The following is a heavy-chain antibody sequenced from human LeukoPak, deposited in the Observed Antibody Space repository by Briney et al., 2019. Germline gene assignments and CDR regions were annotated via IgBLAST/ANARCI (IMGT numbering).Heavy chain of an antibody. J-gene: IGHJ6*04. CDR3: AAYMVRGVIRTGAYYGMDV. CDR1: GFIFSSYA. CDR2: ISYDGSNK. Sequence: GRSLSLSCAASGFIFSSYAIHWVRQAPGQGLEWVAVISYDGSNKYYADSVKSRFTISRDNSKNTLYLQMNSLRTEDTAVYYCAAYMVRGVIRTGAYYGMDVWGKGTTVTVSS. V-gene: IGHV3-30*04. D-gene: IGHD3-10*01.